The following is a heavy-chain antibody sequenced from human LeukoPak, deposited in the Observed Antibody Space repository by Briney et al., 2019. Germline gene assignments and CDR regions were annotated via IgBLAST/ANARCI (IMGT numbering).Heavy chain of an antibody. D-gene: IGHD4-23*01. J-gene: IGHJ4*02. CDR3: AREDYGGNPSTY. CDR1: GFTFSSYS. V-gene: IGHV3-21*05. Sequence: GGSLRLSCAASGFTFSSYSMNWVRQAPGKGLEWVSYISSSSYTNYADSVKGRFTISRDNAKNSLYLQMNSLRAEDTAVYYCAREDYGGNPSTYWGQGTLVTVSS. CDR2: ISSSSYT.